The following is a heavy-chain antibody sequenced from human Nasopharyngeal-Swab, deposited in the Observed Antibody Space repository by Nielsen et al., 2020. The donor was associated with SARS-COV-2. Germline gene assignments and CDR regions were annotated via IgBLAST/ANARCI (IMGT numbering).Heavy chain of an antibody. CDR2: IWYDGSNK. Sequence: WIRQPPGKGLEWVAVIWYDGSNKYYADSVKGRFTISRDNSKSTLYLQMISLRAEDTAVYYCAREAGYCSGGSCYSGPFDYWGQGTLVTVSS. J-gene: IGHJ4*02. D-gene: IGHD2-15*01. CDR3: AREAGYCSGGSCYSGPFDY. V-gene: IGHV3-33*01.